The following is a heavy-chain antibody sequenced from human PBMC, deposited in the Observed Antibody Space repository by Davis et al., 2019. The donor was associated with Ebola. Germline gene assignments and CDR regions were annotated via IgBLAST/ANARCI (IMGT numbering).Heavy chain of an antibody. J-gene: IGHJ3*02. CDR3: ARGRRPAFDI. CDR2: INHSGST. V-gene: IGHV4-39*07. CDR1: GGSISSGGYY. Sequence: PGGSLRLSCTVSGGSISSGGYYWSWIRQPPGKGLEWIGEINHSGSTNYNPSHKSRVTISVDTSKNQFSLKLSSVTAADTAVYYCARGRRPAFDIWGQGTMVTVSS. D-gene: IGHD1-14*01.